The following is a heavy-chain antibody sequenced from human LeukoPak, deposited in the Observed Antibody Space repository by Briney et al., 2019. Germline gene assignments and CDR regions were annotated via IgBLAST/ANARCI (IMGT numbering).Heavy chain of an antibody. CDR2: IIPIFGTA. Sequence: SVKVSCKASGGTFSSYAISWVRQAPGQGLEWMGGIIPIFGTANYAQKFQGRVTITADESTSTAYMELSSLRSGDTAVYYCASRVGEDYYDASGWFDPWGQGTLVTVSS. D-gene: IGHD3-22*01. V-gene: IGHV1-69*13. J-gene: IGHJ5*02. CDR3: ASRVGEDYYDASGWFDP. CDR1: GGTFSSYA.